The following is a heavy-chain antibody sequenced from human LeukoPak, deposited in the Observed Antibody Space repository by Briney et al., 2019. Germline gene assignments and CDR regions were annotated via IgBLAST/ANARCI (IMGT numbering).Heavy chain of an antibody. D-gene: IGHD2-2*01. CDR2: ISGSGGST. V-gene: IGHV3-23*01. CDR1: GFTFSSYA. J-gene: IGHJ6*02. Sequence: GGSLRLSCAASGFTFSSYAMSWVRQAPGKGLEWVSAISGSGGSTYYADSVKGRFTISRDNSKNTLYLQMNSLRAEDTAVYYCARDVPRYCSSTSCYSHGMDVWGQGTTVTVSS. CDR3: ARDVPRYCSSTSCYSHGMDV.